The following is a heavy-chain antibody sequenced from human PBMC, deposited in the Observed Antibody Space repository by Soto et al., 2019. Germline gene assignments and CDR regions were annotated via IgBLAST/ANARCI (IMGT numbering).Heavy chain of an antibody. D-gene: IGHD3-22*01. CDR1: GFTFSSYA. CDR3: ARTSGYAFDY. V-gene: IGHV3-64*01. J-gene: IGHJ4*02. Sequence: EVQLVESGGGVVQPGGSLRLSCAASGFTFSSYAMHWVRQAPGKGLEYVSVISSNGGSTYYANSVKGRFTISRDNSKNTLYLQMGCLRAEDMAVYYCARTSGYAFDYWGQGTLVTVSS. CDR2: ISSNGGST.